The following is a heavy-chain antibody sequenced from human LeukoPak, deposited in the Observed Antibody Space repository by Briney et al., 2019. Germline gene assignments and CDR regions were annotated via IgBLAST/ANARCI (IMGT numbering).Heavy chain of an antibody. CDR1: GESFSGYY. Sequence: SETLSLTCAVYGESFSGYYWSWIRQPPGRGLEWIGEINHSGSTSYSASLKSRVTISVDTSKNQFSLKPNSVTAADTAVYYCARGDIAAGGAPFDYWGQGTLVTVSS. CDR2: INHSGST. J-gene: IGHJ4*02. CDR3: ARGDIAAGGAPFDY. V-gene: IGHV4-34*01. D-gene: IGHD6-13*01.